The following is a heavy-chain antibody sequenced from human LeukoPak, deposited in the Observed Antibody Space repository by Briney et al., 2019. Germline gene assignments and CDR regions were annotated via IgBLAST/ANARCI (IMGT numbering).Heavy chain of an antibody. J-gene: IGHJ6*02. Sequence: PAASVKVSCKASGYTFTSYDINWVRQAPGQGLEWMGWISAYNGNTNYAQKLQGRVTMTTDTSTSTAYMELRSLRSDDTAVYYCARAGPFAAKGYYYGMDVWGQGTTVTVSS. V-gene: IGHV1-18*01. D-gene: IGHD3-10*01. CDR1: GYTFTSYD. CDR3: ARAGPFAAKGYYYGMDV. CDR2: ISAYNGNT.